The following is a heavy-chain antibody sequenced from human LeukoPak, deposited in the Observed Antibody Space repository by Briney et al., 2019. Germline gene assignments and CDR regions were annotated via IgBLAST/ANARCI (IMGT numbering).Heavy chain of an antibody. D-gene: IGHD3-9*01. J-gene: IGHJ4*02. CDR3: ARGEDFERYYLAY. V-gene: IGHV4-61*02. CDR2: IYTGGST. CDR1: GDSISSGSYY. Sequence: SETLSLTCTVSGDSISSGSYYWSWIRQPADKGLEWIGRIYTGGSTDYNPSLRSRVTISVDTSKNQFSLKLTSVTAADTAVYFCARGEDFERYYLAYWGQGTLVTVSS.